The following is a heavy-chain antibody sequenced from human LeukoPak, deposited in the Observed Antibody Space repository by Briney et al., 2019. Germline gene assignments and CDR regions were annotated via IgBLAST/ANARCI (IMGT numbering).Heavy chain of an antibody. V-gene: IGHV3-64D*09. D-gene: IGHD3-22*01. CDR3: VKTPQYYSDSSGFYSN. J-gene: IGHJ4*02. Sequence: GGSLRLSCSLSVFTFSSYAMHWVPEAPGKGLEYVSAISSNGGSTYYADSVKGRFTISRDNSKNTLYLQMSSLRAEDTAVYYCVKTPQYYSDSSGFYSNWGQGTLVTVSS. CDR2: ISSNGGST. CDR1: VFTFSSYA.